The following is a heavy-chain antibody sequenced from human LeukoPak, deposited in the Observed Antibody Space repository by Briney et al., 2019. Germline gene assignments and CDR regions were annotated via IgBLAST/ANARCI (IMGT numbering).Heavy chain of an antibody. V-gene: IGHV4-59*01. J-gene: IGHJ4*02. CDR1: GGSISSYY. Sequence: PSETLSLTCTVSGGSISSYYWSWIRQPPGKGLEWIGYIYYSGSTNYNPSLKSRVTISVDTSKNQFSLKLSSVTAADTAVYYCARAARTVATRHFDCWGQGTLVTVSS. D-gene: IGHD5-12*01. CDR3: ARAARTVATRHFDC. CDR2: IYYSGST.